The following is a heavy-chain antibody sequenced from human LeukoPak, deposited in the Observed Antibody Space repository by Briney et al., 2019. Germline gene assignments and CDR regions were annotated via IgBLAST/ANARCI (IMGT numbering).Heavy chain of an antibody. CDR3: ARGWDTAMVTRYYYHGMDV. CDR1: GFTFSSYS. J-gene: IGHJ6*02. CDR2: ISSNGGST. D-gene: IGHD5-18*01. Sequence: GGSLRLSCAASGFTFSSYSMNWVRQAPGKGLEYVSAISSNGGSTYYANSVKGRFTISRDNSKNTLYLQMGSLRAEDMAVFYCARGWDTAMVTRYYYHGMDVWGQGTTVTVSS. V-gene: IGHV3-64*01.